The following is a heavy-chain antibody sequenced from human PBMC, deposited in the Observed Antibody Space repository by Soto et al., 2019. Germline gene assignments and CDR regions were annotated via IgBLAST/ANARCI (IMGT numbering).Heavy chain of an antibody. CDR1: GGSFSGYY. CDR2: INHSGST. CDR3: ARGYSSSWYRSGPYYFDY. D-gene: IGHD6-13*01. Sequence: SETLSLTCAVYGGSFSGYYWSWIRQPPGKGLEWIGEINHSGSTNYNPSLKSRVTISVDTSKNQFSLKLSSVTAADTAVYYCARGYSSSWYRSGPYYFDYWGQGTLVTVSS. V-gene: IGHV4-34*01. J-gene: IGHJ4*02.